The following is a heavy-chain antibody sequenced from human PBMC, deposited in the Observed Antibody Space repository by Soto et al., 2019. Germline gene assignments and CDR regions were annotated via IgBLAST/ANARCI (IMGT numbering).Heavy chain of an antibody. V-gene: IGHV3-53*01. CDR2: IYGGGTI. Sequence: PGGSLRLSCAASGFTVSSKYMSWVRQAPGKGLEWVSVIYGGGTIYYADSVKGRFTVSRGNSKNTLYLQMHSLRTEDTAVYYCATGRTEGHYFDSWGQGTLVTVSS. D-gene: IGHD1-26*01. CDR3: ATGRTEGHYFDS. J-gene: IGHJ4*02. CDR1: GFTVSSKY.